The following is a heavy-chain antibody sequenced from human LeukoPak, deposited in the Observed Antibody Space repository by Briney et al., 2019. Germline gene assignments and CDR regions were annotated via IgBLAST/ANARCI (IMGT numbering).Heavy chain of an antibody. J-gene: IGHJ4*02. CDR2: ISYDGSNK. D-gene: IGHD3-22*01. CDR3: AKDQISRGISGYYNFDY. Sequence: GRSLRLSCAASGFTFSSYAMHWVRQAPGKGLEWVAVISYDGSNKYYADSVKGRFTISRDNSKNTLYLQMNILRVEDTAVYYCAKDQISRGISGYYNFDYWGQGTLVTVSS. V-gene: IGHV3-30-3*01. CDR1: GFTFSSYA.